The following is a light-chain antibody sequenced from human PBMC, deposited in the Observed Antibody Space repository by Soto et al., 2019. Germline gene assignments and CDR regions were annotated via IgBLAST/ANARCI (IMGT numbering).Light chain of an antibody. CDR1: SSDVGGYNY. CDR3: SSYVGSNNFV. Sequence: QSVLTQPRSVSGSPGQSVTMSCTGTSSDVGGYNYVSWYQQHPGKAPKLMIYEVSKRPSGVPDRFSGSKSGNTASLTVSGLQAEDEADYYCSSYVGSNNFVFGTGTKVTVL. J-gene: IGLJ1*01. CDR2: EVS. V-gene: IGLV2-8*01.